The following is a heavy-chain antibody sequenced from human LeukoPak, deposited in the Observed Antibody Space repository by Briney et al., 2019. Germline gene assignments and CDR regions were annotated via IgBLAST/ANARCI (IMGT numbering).Heavy chain of an antibody. CDR1: GFTFSSYT. D-gene: IGHD6-13*01. V-gene: IGHV3-21*01. J-gene: IGHJ6*03. CDR2: ISSSSSYI. CDR3: ARDPRSSSWRDYYYYMDV. Sequence: GGSLRLSCAASGFTFSSYTMNWVRQAPGKGLEWVSSISSSSSYIYYADSVKGRFTISRDNAKNSLYLQMNSLRVEDTAVYYCARDPRSSSWRDYYYYMDVWGKGTTVTVSS.